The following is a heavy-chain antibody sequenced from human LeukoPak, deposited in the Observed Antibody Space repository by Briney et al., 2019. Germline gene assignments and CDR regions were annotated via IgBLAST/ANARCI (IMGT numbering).Heavy chain of an antibody. CDR2: IFSDGTT. Sequence: GGSLRLSCTSSGFTFREFAVSWFRQAPGKGLEWVSVIFSDGTTYYTDSVKGRFTISRDNSKNTLYLQLNSLTAEDTAVYYCAKTGGPWDWGQGTLVTVSS. D-gene: IGHD7-27*01. CDR3: AKTGGPWD. J-gene: IGHJ4*02. CDR1: GFTFREFA. V-gene: IGHV3-53*01.